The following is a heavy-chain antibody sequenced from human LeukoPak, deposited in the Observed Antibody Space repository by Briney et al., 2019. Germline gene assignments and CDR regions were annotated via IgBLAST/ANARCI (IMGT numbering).Heavy chain of an antibody. Sequence: SVKVSGKASGFTFTSSAVQWVRQARGQRLEWIGWIVVGSGNTNYAQKFQERVTITRDMSTSTAYMELSSLRSEDTAVYYCAASPDYYDSNGYSYYFDYWGQGTLVTVSS. V-gene: IGHV1-58*01. J-gene: IGHJ4*02. CDR2: IVVGSGNT. CDR3: AASPDYYDSNGYSYYFDY. CDR1: GFTFTSSA. D-gene: IGHD3-22*01.